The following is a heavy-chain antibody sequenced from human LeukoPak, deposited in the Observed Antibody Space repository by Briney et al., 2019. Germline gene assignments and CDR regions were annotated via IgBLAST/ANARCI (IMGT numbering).Heavy chain of an antibody. V-gene: IGHV3-43*01. J-gene: IGHJ4*02. D-gene: IGHD2-15*01. Sequence: GGSLRLSCAASGFTFDDYTMHWVRQAPGKGLEWVSLISWDGGTRYYADSVKGRFTISRDNAKNSLYLQMNSLRAEDTAVYYCARGCSGGSCYDYWGQGTLVTVSS. CDR2: ISWDGGTR. CDR3: ARGCSGGSCYDY. CDR1: GFTFDDYT.